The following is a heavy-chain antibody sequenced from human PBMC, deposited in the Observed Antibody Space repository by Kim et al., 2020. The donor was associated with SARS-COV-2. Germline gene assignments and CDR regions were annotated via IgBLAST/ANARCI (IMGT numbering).Heavy chain of an antibody. Sequence: NPSLKSRATISVDTSKNQFSLKLSSVTAADTAMYYCARRRGYSGYDIDYWGQGTLVTVSS. CDR3: ARRRGYSGYDIDY. D-gene: IGHD5-12*01. J-gene: IGHJ4*02. V-gene: IGHV4-31*02.